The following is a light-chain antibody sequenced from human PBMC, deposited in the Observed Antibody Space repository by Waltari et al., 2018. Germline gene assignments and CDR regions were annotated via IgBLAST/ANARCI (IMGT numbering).Light chain of an antibody. V-gene: IGLV2-14*01. Sequence: QSALTQPASVSGSPGQSITISCPGTPNDVGAHSYVSWYQQHPGKAPKLIIYEVTYRPSGVSNRFSGSKSGNTASLTISGLQAEDEADYYCNSYTSTSTYVFGTGTKVTVL. CDR3: NSYTSTSTYV. J-gene: IGLJ1*01. CDR1: PNDVGAHSY. CDR2: EVT.